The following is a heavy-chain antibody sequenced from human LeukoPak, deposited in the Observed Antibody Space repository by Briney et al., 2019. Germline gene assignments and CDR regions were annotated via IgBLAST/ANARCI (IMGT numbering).Heavy chain of an antibody. CDR3: ARAAPRYCSSTSCYCPMDV. Sequence: SVKVSCKASGGTFSSYAISWVRQAPGQGLEWMGGIIPIFGTANYAQKFQGRVTITADESTSTAYMELSSLRSEDTAVYYCARAAPRYCSSTSCYCPMDVWGKGTTVTVSS. J-gene: IGHJ6*03. CDR2: IIPIFGTA. V-gene: IGHV1-69*13. CDR1: GGTFSSYA. D-gene: IGHD2-2*01.